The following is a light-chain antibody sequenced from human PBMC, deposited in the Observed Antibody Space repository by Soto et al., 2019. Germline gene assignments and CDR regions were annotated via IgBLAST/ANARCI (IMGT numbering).Light chain of an antibody. J-gene: IGLJ1*01. Sequence: QSLLTQPASLSGSPGQSITISCTGTSSGVGGYIYVSWYQQHPGKAPKLMIYEVSNRPSGVSNRFSGSKSGNTASLTISGLQAEDEADYYCSSYTSRSTPLVFGTGTKVTVL. CDR3: SSYTSRSTPLV. CDR1: SSGVGGYIY. V-gene: IGLV2-14*01. CDR2: EVS.